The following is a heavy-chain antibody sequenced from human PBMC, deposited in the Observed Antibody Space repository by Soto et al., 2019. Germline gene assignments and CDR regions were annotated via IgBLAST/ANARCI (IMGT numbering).Heavy chain of an antibody. J-gene: IGHJ3*01. CDR1: GFTFSTYG. CDR2: VGASGGGT. V-gene: IGHV3-23*01. Sequence: GGSLRLSCAVSGFTFSTYGLTWVRQAPGRGLEWVSGVGASGGGTYYADSVKGRFIISRDNSNNTLYLQMNSLRAEDTAIYYCTRCSGGSCYNPFDFWGQGTMVTVSS. CDR3: TRCSGGSCYNPFDF. D-gene: IGHD2-15*01.